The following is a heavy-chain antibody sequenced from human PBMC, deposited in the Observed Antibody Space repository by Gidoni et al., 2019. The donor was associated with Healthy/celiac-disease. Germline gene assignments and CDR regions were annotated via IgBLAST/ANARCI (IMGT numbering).Heavy chain of an antibody. CDR1: GLTFSRYS. Sequence: EVQLVESGGGLVKPGGSLRLSCAAAGLTFSRYSMNWVRQAPVKGLEWVSYISRRTSYIYYADSVKGRFTISRDKAKKSLYLQMNSLRAEDTAVYYCARFLRDTAMAMSYAFDIWGQRTMVTVSS. CDR3: ARFLRDTAMAMSYAFDI. CDR2: ISRRTSYI. V-gene: IGHV3-21*01. J-gene: IGHJ3*02. D-gene: IGHD5-18*01.